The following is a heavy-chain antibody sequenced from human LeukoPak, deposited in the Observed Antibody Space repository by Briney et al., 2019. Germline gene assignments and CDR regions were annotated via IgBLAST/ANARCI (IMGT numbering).Heavy chain of an antibody. Sequence: SETLSLTCTVSGGSISSGSYYWSWIRQPPGKGLEWIGYIYYSGSTNYNPSLKSRVTISVDTSKNQFSLKLSSVTAADTAVYYCASSTSSDWFDPWGQGTLVTVSS. CDR1: GGSISSGSYY. J-gene: IGHJ5*02. CDR3: ASSTSSDWFDP. D-gene: IGHD2-2*01. CDR2: IYYSGST. V-gene: IGHV4-61*01.